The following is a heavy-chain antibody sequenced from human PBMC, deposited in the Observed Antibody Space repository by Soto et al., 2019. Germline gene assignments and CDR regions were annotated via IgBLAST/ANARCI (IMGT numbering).Heavy chain of an antibody. Sequence: EVQLVESGGGLVQPGGSLRLSCAASGFTFSSYSMNWVRQAPGKGLEWVSYISSSRSIIYYADSVKGQFTISRDNAKNSLYLQMNSLRAEDTAVYYCARPQGVVPAARDAFDIWGQGTMVTVSS. D-gene: IGHD2-2*01. J-gene: IGHJ3*02. CDR3: ARPQGVVPAARDAFDI. CDR1: GFTFSSYS. CDR2: ISSSRSII. V-gene: IGHV3-48*01.